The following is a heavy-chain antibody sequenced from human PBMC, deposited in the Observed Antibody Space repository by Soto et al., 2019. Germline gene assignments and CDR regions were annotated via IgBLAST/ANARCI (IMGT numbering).Heavy chain of an antibody. CDR2: IRPGDSDT. J-gene: IGHJ6*02. D-gene: IGHD1-26*01. Sequence: GECLKISCEGSGYSFNTYWIGWVRPMPGKGLEWMGIIRPGDSDTSYSPSFQGQVTISAHTSISTAYLQWSSLKASDTAMYYCASLIVLWSSPRDHYAMDVWGQGTADTVS. V-gene: IGHV5-51*01. CDR1: GYSFNTYW. CDR3: ASLIVLWSSPRDHYAMDV.